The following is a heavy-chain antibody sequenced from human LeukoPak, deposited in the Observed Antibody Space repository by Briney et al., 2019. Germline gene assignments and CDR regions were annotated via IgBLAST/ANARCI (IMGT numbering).Heavy chain of an antibody. Sequence: GGSLRLSCAASGFTFSNYGMHWVRQAPGKGLEWVALISYDGSNKYYADSVKGRFTISRDNSKNTLYLQMISLRAEDTAVYYCANYGSVSYFAYWGQGTLVTASS. D-gene: IGHD3-10*01. CDR2: ISYDGSNK. J-gene: IGHJ4*02. V-gene: IGHV3-30*18. CDR1: GFTFSNYG. CDR3: ANYGSVSYFAY.